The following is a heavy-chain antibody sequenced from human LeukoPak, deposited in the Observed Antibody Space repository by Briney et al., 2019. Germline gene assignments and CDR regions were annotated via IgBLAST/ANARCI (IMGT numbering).Heavy chain of an antibody. J-gene: IGHJ4*02. CDR1: GFTFTTYW. CDR2: ISGSGGST. CDR3: AKVFRAFFFRTGYDY. V-gene: IGHV3-23*01. D-gene: IGHD3/OR15-3a*01. Sequence: PGGSLRLSCAASGFTFTTYWMSWVRQAPGKGLEWVSAISGSGGSTYYADSVKGRFTISRDNSKNTLYLQMNSLRAEDTAVYYCAKVFRAFFFRTGYDYWGQGTLVTVSS.